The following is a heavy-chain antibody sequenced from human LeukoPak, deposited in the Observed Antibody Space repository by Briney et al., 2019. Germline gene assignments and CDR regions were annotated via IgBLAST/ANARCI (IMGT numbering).Heavy chain of an antibody. V-gene: IGHV1-2*02. CDR1: GYTFTAYY. CDR2: INPNSGGT. D-gene: IGHD3-22*01. CDR3: ARVTDYYDSSGPFDY. Sequence: ASVKVSCKASGYTFTAYYLHWVRQAPGQGLEWMGWINPNSGGTNYAQKFQGRVTMTRDTSISTAYMELSRLRSDDTAVYYRARVTDYYDSSGPFDYWGQGTLVTVSS. J-gene: IGHJ4*02.